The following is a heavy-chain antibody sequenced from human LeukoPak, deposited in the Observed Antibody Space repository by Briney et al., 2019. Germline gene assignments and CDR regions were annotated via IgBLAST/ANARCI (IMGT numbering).Heavy chain of an antibody. J-gene: IGHJ5*02. Sequence: GGSLRLSCAASGFTVSNKYMTWVRQAPGKGLEWVSLIYSDGRTYYADSVKGRCTISRDNSKNTLYLQMNSLRAEDTAVYYCAKDTTRFDPWGQGTLVTVSS. CDR2: IYSDGRT. CDR3: AKDTTRFDP. CDR1: GFTVSNKY. D-gene: IGHD2/OR15-2a*01. V-gene: IGHV3-53*01.